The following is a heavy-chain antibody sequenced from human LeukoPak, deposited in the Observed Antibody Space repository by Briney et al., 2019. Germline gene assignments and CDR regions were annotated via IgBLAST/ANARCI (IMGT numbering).Heavy chain of an antibody. Sequence: GGSLRLSCAASGFTFSSYEMNWVRQAPGKGLEWVAFIRYDGSDKYYADSVKGRFTISRDNSKNTLYLQMNSLRAEDTAVYYCAKDDGPRITNNWFDPWGQGTLVTVSS. CDR2: IRYDGSDK. CDR1: GFTFSSYE. V-gene: IGHV3-30*02. J-gene: IGHJ5*02. D-gene: IGHD5-24*01. CDR3: AKDDGPRITNNWFDP.